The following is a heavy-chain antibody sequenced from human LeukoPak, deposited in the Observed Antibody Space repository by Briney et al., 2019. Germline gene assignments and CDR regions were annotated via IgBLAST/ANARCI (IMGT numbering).Heavy chain of an antibody. D-gene: IGHD6-19*01. V-gene: IGHV3-23*01. CDR3: AVAVIGSGWTLDY. Sequence: PGGSLRLSCAPSGFTFISYAMSWVRHAPGKGLECVSSISGRGGRTSYADSVQGRFTISRDNSKNTLYLELNSLRAEDAAVYFCAVAVIGSGWTLDYWGQGTLVTVS. CDR1: GFTFISYA. J-gene: IGHJ4*02. CDR2: ISGRGGRT.